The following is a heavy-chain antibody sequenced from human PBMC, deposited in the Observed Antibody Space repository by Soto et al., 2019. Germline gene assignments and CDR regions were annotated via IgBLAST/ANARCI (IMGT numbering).Heavy chain of an antibody. Sequence: SQTPSLTCAISGDSVSSNSAAWNWIRQSPSRGLEWLGRTYYRSKWYNDYAVSVKSRITINPDTSKNQFSLQLNSVTPEDTAVYYCARGESDSYGYLDWFDPWGQGTLVTVSS. V-gene: IGHV6-1*01. J-gene: IGHJ5*02. D-gene: IGHD5-18*01. CDR1: GDSVSSNSAA. CDR3: ARGESDSYGYLDWFDP. CDR2: TYYRSKWYN.